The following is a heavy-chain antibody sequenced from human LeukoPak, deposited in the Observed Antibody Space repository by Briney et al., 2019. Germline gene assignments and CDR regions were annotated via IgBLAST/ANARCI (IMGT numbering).Heavy chain of an antibody. CDR1: GGSISSYY. CDR3: AKDVGSRSYSVY. Sequence: PSETLSLTCTVSGGSISSYYWSWIRQPPGKGLEWIGYIYHSGSTNYNPSLKSRVTISVDTSKNQFSLKLSSVTAADTAVYYCAKDVGSRSYSVYWGQGTLVTVSS. D-gene: IGHD1-26*01. J-gene: IGHJ4*02. CDR2: IYHSGST. V-gene: IGHV4-59*01.